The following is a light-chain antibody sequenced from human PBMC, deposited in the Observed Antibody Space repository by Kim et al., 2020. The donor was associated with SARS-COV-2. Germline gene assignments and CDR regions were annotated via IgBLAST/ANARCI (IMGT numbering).Light chain of an antibody. CDR2: GNS. CDR3: QSYDSSLSGSVV. Sequence: VTISCTGSSSNIGAGYDVHWYQQLPGTAPKLLIYGNSNRPAGVPDRFSGSKSGTSASLAITGLQAEDEADYYCQSYDSSLSGSVVFGGGTKLTVL. J-gene: IGLJ2*01. CDR1: SSNIGAGYD. V-gene: IGLV1-40*01.